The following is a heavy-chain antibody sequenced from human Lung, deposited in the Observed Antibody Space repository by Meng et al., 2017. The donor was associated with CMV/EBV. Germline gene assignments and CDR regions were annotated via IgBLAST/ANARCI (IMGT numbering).Heavy chain of an antibody. V-gene: IGHV4-4*02. CDR2: IYHSGST. CDR1: GGSISSSNW. J-gene: IGHJ4*02. CDR3: ASFPPPGKQWLVTDY. Sequence: QGQLQESGPELVKPSGTLSLTCAVSGGSISSSNWWSWVRQPPGKGLEWIGEIYHSGSTNYNPSLKSRVTISVDKSKNQFSLKLSSVTAADTAVYYCASFPPPGKQWLVTDYWGQGTLVTVSS. D-gene: IGHD6-19*01.